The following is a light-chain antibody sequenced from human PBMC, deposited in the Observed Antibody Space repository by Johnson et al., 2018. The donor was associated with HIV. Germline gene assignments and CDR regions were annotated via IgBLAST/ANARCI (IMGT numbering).Light chain of an antibody. V-gene: IGLV1-51*02. J-gene: IGLJ1*01. CDR3: GTWDSSLRSGF. CDR1: SSNIGNNY. CDR2: ESN. Sequence: SVLTQPPSVSAAPGQKVTISCSGSSSNIGNNYVSWYQQLPGTAPKLLIYESNKRPSGIPDRFSGSKSDTSATLGIPRLPPGDEADYYCGTWDSSLRSGFFGTGTKVTVL.